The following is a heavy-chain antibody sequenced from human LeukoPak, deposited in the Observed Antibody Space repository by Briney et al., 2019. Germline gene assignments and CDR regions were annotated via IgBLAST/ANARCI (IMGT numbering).Heavy chain of an antibody. CDR1: GFTFSSYS. J-gene: IGHJ5*02. Sequence: GGSLRLSCAASGFTFSSYSMNWVRQAPGKGLEWDSSISSSGSYIYYADSVKGRFTISRDNAKNSLYLQMNSLRAEDTAVYYCARDSPRGGFDPWGQGTLGTVSS. V-gene: IGHV3-21*01. CDR3: ARDSPRGGFDP. D-gene: IGHD3-10*01. CDR2: ISSSGSYI.